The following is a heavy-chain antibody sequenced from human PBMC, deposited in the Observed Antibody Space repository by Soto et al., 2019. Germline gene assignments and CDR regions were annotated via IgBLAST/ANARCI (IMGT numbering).Heavy chain of an antibody. V-gene: IGHV4-31*03. D-gene: IGHD6-25*01. CDR3: ASGHCFTSGCSYLDL. J-gene: IGHJ2*01. CDR2: IYYSVTT. Sequence: QVQLQESGPGLVKPSQTLYLTCTVSGGSISSGGSYWSWIRQIPGKGLEWIGYIYYSVTTYYNPSLKSRVSISLHTSKNQFSLWLCSVTASVTAIYACASGHCFTSGCSYLDLWGRGTLVTVSS. CDR1: GGSISSGGSY.